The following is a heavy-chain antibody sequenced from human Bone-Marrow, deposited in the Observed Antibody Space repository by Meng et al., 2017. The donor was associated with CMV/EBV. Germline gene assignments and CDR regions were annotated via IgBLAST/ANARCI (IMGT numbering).Heavy chain of an antibody. V-gene: IGHV4-38-2*02. J-gene: IGHJ4*02. Sequence: GSLRLSCTVSGYSISSGYYWGWIRQPPGKGLEWIGSIYHSGSTYYNPSLKSRVTISVDTSKNQFSLKLSSVTAADTAVYYCARVTFKQLLYVQDYWGQGTLVTVSS. CDR2: IYHSGST. CDR1: GYSISSGYY. CDR3: ARVTFKQLLYVQDY. D-gene: IGHD2-2*02.